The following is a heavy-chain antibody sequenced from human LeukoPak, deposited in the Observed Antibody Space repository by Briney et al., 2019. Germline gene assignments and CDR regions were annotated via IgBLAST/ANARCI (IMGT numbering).Heavy chain of an antibody. Sequence: ASVKVSCKASGYTFTNYYMHWVRQAPGQGLEWMGLINPGGGNTNYAQNFQGRVTITADKSTSTAYMELSSLRSEDTAVYYCARDGHAHYYDSSGYYVADAFDIWGQGTMVTVSS. V-gene: IGHV1-46*01. CDR3: ARDGHAHYYDSSGYYVADAFDI. J-gene: IGHJ3*02. CDR2: INPGGGNT. D-gene: IGHD3-22*01. CDR1: GYTFTNYY.